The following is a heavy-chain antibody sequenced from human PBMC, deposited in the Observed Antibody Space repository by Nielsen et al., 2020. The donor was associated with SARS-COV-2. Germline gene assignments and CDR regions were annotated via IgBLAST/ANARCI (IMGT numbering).Heavy chain of an antibody. V-gene: IGHV1-46*01. J-gene: IGHJ4*02. CDR2: INPSGGST. D-gene: IGHD1-7*01. Sequence: ALVKVSCKASGYTFTSYYMHWVRQAPGQGLEWMGIINPSGGSTTYVQKFQGRVTMTRDTSTSTVYMELSSLKSEDTAIYYCARDRRVTGTSYFDYWGQGTLVTVSS. CDR1: GYTFTSYY. CDR3: ARDRRVTGTSYFDY.